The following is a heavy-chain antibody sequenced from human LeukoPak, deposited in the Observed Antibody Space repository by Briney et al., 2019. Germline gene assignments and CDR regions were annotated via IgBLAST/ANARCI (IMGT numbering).Heavy chain of an antibody. D-gene: IGHD3-10*01. CDR2: IIPFLGIA. CDR3: ARDPHLWFGERTHAFDN. V-gene: IGHV1-69*04. J-gene: IGHJ3*02. Sequence: GASVTVTCKASGGTFSSYAFSWVRQPPGQGHEWMGRIIPFLGIANYAQKFQGRVTITADKSTSTAYMELSSLRSEDTAVYYCARDPHLWFGERTHAFDNWGQGTMVTVSS. CDR1: GGTFSSYA.